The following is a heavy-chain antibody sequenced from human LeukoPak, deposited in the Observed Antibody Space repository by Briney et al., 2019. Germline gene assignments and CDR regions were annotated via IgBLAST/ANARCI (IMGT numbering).Heavy chain of an antibody. J-gene: IGHJ5*02. Sequence: GSSVKVSCKASGGTFSSYAISWVRQAPGQGLEWMGWMNPNSGNTGYAQKFQGRVTMTRNTSISTAYMELSSLRSEDTAVYYCARGRKVPITMVRGVTWFDPWGQGTLVTVSS. V-gene: IGHV1-8*02. CDR3: ARGRKVPITMVRGVTWFDP. CDR1: GGTFSSYA. D-gene: IGHD3-10*01. CDR2: MNPNSGNT.